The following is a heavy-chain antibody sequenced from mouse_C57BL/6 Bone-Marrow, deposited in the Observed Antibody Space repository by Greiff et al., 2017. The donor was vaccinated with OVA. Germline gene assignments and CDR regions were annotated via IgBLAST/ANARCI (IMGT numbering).Heavy chain of an antibody. D-gene: IGHD5-5*01. V-gene: IGHV1-69*01. Sequence: VQLQQPGAELVMPGASVKLSCKASGYTFTSYWMHWVKQRPGQGLEWIGEIDPSDSYTNYNQKFKGKSTLTVDKSSSTAYMQLSSLTSEDSAVYYCARDYHYWGQGTSVTVSS. CDR2: IDPSDSYT. CDR1: GYTFTSYW. J-gene: IGHJ4*01. CDR3: ARDYHY.